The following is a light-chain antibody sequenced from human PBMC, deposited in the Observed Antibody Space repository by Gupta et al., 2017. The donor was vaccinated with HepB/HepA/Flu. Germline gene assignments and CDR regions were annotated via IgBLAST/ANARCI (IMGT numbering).Light chain of an antibody. Sequence: ETVLTQSPDTLSVSPGERVTLSCRASQTVEKRLAWYQQTPGQTPRLLIYGASTRATGIPDRFSGSGSGREFTLTISSLQSEDFAMYYCLQDNEWWTFGQGTKVEVK. CDR3: LQDNEWWT. V-gene: IGKV3-15*01. CDR2: GAS. J-gene: IGKJ1*01. CDR1: QTVEKR.